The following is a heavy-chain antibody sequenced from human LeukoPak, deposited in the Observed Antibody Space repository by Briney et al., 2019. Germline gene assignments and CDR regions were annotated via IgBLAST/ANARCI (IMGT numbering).Heavy chain of an antibody. D-gene: IGHD1-26*01. CDR1: GYTFSGYY. CDR2: INFNSGDT. V-gene: IGHV1-2*02. Sequence: GPSVKVSCKASGYTFSGYYIHSVRQAPGQGLEWMGWINFNSGDTNYAQKFQGRVTVTRDTSIRTTYMELSRVRADEPAIHYCVRERGATVDYWGQGTLVTVSA. CDR3: VRERGATVDY. J-gene: IGHJ4*02.